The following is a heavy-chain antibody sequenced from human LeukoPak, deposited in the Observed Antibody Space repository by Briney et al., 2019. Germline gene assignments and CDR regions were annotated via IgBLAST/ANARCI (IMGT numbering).Heavy chain of an antibody. CDR3: ARGDIVVVPAANTWFDP. CDR2: IIPIFGTA. J-gene: IGHJ5*02. D-gene: IGHD2-2*01. V-gene: IGHV1-69*05. Sequence: ASVKVSCKASGGTFSSYAISWVRQAPGQGLEWMGGIIPIFGTANYAQKFQGRVTMTTDTSTSTAYMELRSLRSDDTAVYYCARGDIVVVPAANTWFDPWGQGTLVTVSS. CDR1: GGTFSSYA.